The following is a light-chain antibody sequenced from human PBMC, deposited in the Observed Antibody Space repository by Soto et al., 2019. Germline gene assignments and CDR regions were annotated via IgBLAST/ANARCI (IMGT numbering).Light chain of an antibody. CDR1: QSVTSSY. CDR2: DAS. Sequence: EIVLTQSPATLSLFPGERATLSCGASQSVTSSYLAWYQQKPGLAPRLLIYDASSRATSIPDRFSGSGSATDFTLTISRLEPEDFAMYYCQQYGSSPTFGGGTKVEIK. J-gene: IGKJ4*01. V-gene: IGKV3D-20*01. CDR3: QQYGSSPT.